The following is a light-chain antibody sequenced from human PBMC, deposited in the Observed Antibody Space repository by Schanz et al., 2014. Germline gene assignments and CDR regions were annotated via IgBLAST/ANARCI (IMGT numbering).Light chain of an antibody. CDR3: CSYAGSDSWV. J-gene: IGLJ2*01. CDR2: EVS. Sequence: QSALTQPASVSGSPGQSITISCTGTSSDVGSYNLVSWYQQHPGKAPKLMIYEVSKRPSGVPDRFSASKSGNTASLTVSGLQADDEAGYYCCSYAGSDSWVFGGGTKLTVL. V-gene: IGLV2-23*02. CDR1: SSDVGSYNL.